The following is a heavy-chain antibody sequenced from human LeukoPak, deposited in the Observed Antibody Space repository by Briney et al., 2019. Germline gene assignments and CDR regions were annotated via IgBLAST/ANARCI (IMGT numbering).Heavy chain of an antibody. CDR2: ISAYNGNT. CDR3: ARDSSGWSTNWFDP. CDR1: GYTFTSYG. V-gene: IGHV1-18*01. J-gene: IGHJ5*02. D-gene: IGHD6-19*01. Sequence: ASVKVSCKASGYTFTSYGISWVRHAPGQGLEWMGWISAYNGNTNYAQKLQGRVTMTTDTSTSTAYMELRSLRSDDTAVYYCARDSSGWSTNWFDPWGQGTLVTVSS.